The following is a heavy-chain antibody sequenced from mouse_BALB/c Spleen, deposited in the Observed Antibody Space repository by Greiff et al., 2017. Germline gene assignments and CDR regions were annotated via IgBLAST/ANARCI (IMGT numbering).Heavy chain of an antibody. Sequence: SGPELVKPGASVKISCTASGYTFTDYNMHWVKQSHGKSLEWIGYIYPYNGGTGYNQKFKSKATLTVDNSSSTAYMELRSLTSEDSAVYYCARFYYGNYDAMDYWGQGTSVTVSS. J-gene: IGHJ4*01. CDR1: GYTFTDYN. D-gene: IGHD2-1*01. CDR3: ARFYYGNYDAMDY. CDR2: IYPYNGGT. V-gene: IGHV1S29*02.